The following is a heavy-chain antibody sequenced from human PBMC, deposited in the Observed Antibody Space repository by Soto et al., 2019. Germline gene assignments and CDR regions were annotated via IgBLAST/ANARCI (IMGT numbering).Heavy chain of an antibody. CDR1: GFTFSSYA. D-gene: IGHD3-22*01. J-gene: IGHJ4*02. V-gene: IGHV3-30*18. Sequence: GGSLRLSCAASGFTFSSYAMSWVRQAPGKGLEWVLVFSYNGSNKYYADSVKGRFTISRDNSKNSLYLQMNSLRAEDTAVYYCAKDMGDYYDSSGYALGYWGQGTLVTVSS. CDR3: AKDMGDYYDSSGYALGY. CDR2: FSYNGSNK.